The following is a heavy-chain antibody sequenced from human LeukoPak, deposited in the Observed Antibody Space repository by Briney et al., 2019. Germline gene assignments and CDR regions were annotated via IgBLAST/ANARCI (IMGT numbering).Heavy chain of an antibody. CDR3: ARVRCSSTSCYNDAFDI. CDR1: GFTFSSYS. Sequence: GGSLRLSCAASGFTFSSYSMNWVRRAPGKGLEWVSSISSSSSYIYYADSVKGRFTISRDNAKNSLYLQMNSLRAEDTAVYYCARVRCSSTSCYNDAFDIWGQGTMVTVSS. CDR2: ISSSSSYI. J-gene: IGHJ3*02. D-gene: IGHD2-2*02. V-gene: IGHV3-21*01.